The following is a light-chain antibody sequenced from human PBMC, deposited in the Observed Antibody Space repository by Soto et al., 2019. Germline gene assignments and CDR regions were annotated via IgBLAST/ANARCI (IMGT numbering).Light chain of an antibody. CDR1: SSNIGGYNV. J-gene: IGLJ1*01. Sequence: QSALTQPASVSGSPGQSITISCSGTSSNIGGYNVVSWYQQHPGKAPKVIVYEDIKRPSGVSDRFSGSTSGSTASLTISGLQAEDEAEYYCCSYVGATTYVFGSGTKVTVL. CDR3: CSYVGATTYV. V-gene: IGLV2-23*01. CDR2: EDI.